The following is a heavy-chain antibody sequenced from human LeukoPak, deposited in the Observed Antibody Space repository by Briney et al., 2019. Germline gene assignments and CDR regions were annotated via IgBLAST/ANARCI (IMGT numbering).Heavy chain of an antibody. D-gene: IGHD3-10*01. Sequence: ASVKVSCKASGYTFTSYDINWVRQATGQGLEWMGWMNPNSGNTGYAQKFQGRVTMTRNTSISTAYMELSSLRSEDTAVYYCARLWFGNTPNDYWGQGTLVTVSS. CDR3: ARLWFGNTPNDY. J-gene: IGHJ4*02. CDR2: MNPNSGNT. CDR1: GYTFTSYD. V-gene: IGHV1-8*01.